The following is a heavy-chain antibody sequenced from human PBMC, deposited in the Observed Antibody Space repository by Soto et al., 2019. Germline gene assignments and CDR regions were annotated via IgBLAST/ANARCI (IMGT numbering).Heavy chain of an antibody. V-gene: IGHV1-18*01. CDR3: ARDEKNWAKFDF. CDR2: ISGSGVT. CDR1: GYTFMQYG. J-gene: IGHJ4*02. D-gene: IGHD3-16*01. Sequence: QLVQFGPEVKRPGASVKVSCRPSGYTFMQYGISWIRLAPGQRPEWMGWISGSGVTNYAQRYQGRFTMTVDTSSTTTFMELKSLTSDDTAIYYCARDEKNWAKFDFWGQGTPVTVSS.